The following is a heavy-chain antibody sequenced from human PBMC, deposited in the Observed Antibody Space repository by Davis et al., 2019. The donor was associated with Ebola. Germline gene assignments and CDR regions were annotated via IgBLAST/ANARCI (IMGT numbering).Heavy chain of an antibody. CDR2: INYSGST. D-gene: IGHD3-9*01. CDR3: ARSRFFDWLLGSYYYYGIDV. Sequence: MPSETLSLTCTVSGGSLSSHFWTWIRQPPGKGLEWIGFINYSGSTNSNPSLRSRLTISVDTSKNQFSLELSSVTAADTAVYYCARSRFFDWLLGSYYYYGIDVWGQGTTVTVAS. CDR1: GGSLSSHF. J-gene: IGHJ6*01. V-gene: IGHV4-59*11.